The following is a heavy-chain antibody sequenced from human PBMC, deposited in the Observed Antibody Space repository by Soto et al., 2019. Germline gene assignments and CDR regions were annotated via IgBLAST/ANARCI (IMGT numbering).Heavy chain of an antibody. Sequence: QVQLVQSGAEVKKPGASVKVSCKASGYTFTSYGISWVRQAPGQGLEWMGWXRTHNXNTNYAQKLQGRVTMTTDTXXXXXXXXXXXXXXXXXXXXXXXXXXXXXALWGQGTLVTVSS. CDR3: XXXXXXXAL. V-gene: IGHV1-18*01. CDR1: GYTFTSYG. J-gene: IGHJ4*02. CDR2: XRTHNXNT.